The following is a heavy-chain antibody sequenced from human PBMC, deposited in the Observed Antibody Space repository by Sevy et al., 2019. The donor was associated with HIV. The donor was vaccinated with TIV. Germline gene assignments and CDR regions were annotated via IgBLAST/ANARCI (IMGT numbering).Heavy chain of an antibody. CDR2: SSRSSSTI. Sequence: GGSLRLSCAASGFTFSSYSMNWVRQAPGKGLEWVSCSSRSSSTIYYVDSVKGRFTISRDNAKNSLYLQMNSLRDEDTAVYYCARERKMYDSSGYYFHFDYWGQGTLVTVSS. D-gene: IGHD3-22*01. CDR3: ARERKMYDSSGYYFHFDY. V-gene: IGHV3-48*02. J-gene: IGHJ4*02. CDR1: GFTFSSYS.